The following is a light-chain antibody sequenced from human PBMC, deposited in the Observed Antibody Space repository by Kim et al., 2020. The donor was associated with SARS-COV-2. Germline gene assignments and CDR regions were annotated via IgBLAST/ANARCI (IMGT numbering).Light chain of an antibody. CDR2: AAS. CDR1: QTISTK. CDR3: QQSHSVPIT. V-gene: IGKV1-39*01. Sequence: DIQMTQSPSSLFASVGDRVTITCRASQTISTKLNWYQQKSGSAPRFLIYAASTLQTGVPSRFSGGGSGTHFTLTISNLQPEDFATYYCQQSHSVPITFGQGTRLETK. J-gene: IGKJ5*01.